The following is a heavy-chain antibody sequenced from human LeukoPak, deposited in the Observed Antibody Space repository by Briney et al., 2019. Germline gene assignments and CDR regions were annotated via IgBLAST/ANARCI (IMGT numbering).Heavy chain of an antibody. CDR2: ISYGGSNK. Sequence: GGSLRLSCAASGFTFSSYGMHWVRQAPGKGLEWVAVISYGGSNKYYADSVKGRFTISRDNSKNTLYLQMNSLRAEDTAVYYCASSWAYFDSWGQGTLVTVSS. CDR1: GFTFSSYG. CDR3: ASSWAYFDS. V-gene: IGHV3-30*03. D-gene: IGHD6-13*01. J-gene: IGHJ4*02.